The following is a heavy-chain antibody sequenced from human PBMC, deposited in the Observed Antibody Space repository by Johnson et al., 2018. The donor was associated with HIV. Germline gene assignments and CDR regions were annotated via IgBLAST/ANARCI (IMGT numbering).Heavy chain of an antibody. Sequence: VQLVESGGGLIQPGGSLRLSCAASGFSFSTTWMHWVRQAPGKGLEWVANIKQDGSEKYYVDSVKGRFTISRDNSKNTLYLQMNSLRTEDTGLYYCAKDGGKWSYSFDVWGQGTMVSVSS. V-gene: IGHV3-7*01. J-gene: IGHJ3*01. CDR1: GFSFSTTW. D-gene: IGHD2-8*01. CDR3: AKDGGKWSYSFDV. CDR2: IKQDGSEK.